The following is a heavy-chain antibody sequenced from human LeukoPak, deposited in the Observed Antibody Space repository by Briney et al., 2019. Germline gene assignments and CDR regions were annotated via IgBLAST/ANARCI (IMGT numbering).Heavy chain of an antibody. J-gene: IGHJ3*02. CDR3: ARGSEVGGTEKNALDI. Sequence: ASVKVSCKTSGYTFTDYYIHWVRQAPGQGLEWMGWINPNSVDTRYAQKFQDRVTMTRDTSITTAYMELSGLRSDDTALYYCARGSEVGGTEKNALDIWGQGTMVIVPS. CDR1: GYTFTDYY. D-gene: IGHD1-26*01. V-gene: IGHV1-2*02. CDR2: INPNSVDT.